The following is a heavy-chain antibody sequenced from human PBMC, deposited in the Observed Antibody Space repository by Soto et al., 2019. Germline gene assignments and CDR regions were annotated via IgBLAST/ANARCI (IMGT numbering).Heavy chain of an antibody. Sequence: EVQLVESGGALVQPGKSLRLSCAASGFTFDDYAMHWVRQAPGKGLEWVSGISWNGRSKAYAASVEGRFTIFRDSASNFLFLEMDSLRSEDTALYYCAKEGVSLGYLYYMDVWGKGTTVTVSS. CDR2: ISWNGRSK. CDR3: AKEGVSLGYLYYMDV. J-gene: IGHJ6*03. CDR1: GFTFDDYA. V-gene: IGHV3-9*01. D-gene: IGHD2-15*01.